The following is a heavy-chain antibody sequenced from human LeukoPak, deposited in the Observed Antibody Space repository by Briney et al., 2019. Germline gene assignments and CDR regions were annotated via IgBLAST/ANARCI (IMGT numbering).Heavy chain of an antibody. Sequence: GGSLRLSCLASKFTFNNYAMTWVRQAPGKGLEWVSSISGSGDNMDYADSVKGRFTISRDNSKNTVYLQMNNMRVDDTAVYYCARVAGWHWFDPWGQGTLVTVSS. CDR3: ARVAGWHWFDP. CDR2: ISGSGDNM. V-gene: IGHV3-23*01. CDR1: KFTFNNYA. J-gene: IGHJ5*02. D-gene: IGHD6-19*01.